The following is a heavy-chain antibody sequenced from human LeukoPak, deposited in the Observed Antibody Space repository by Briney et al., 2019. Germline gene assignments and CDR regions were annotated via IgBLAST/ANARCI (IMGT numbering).Heavy chain of an antibody. CDR3: ARVGYCSSTSCYGGGHYMDI. Sequence: ASVRVSCKASGYTFTSYYMHWVRQAPGQGLEWMGIINPSGGSTSYAQKFQGRVTMTSDTSTSTVYMELSSLRSEDTAVYYCARVGYCSSTSCYGGGHYMDIWGKGTTVTVSS. CDR2: INPSGGST. V-gene: IGHV1-46*01. J-gene: IGHJ6*03. D-gene: IGHD2-2*01. CDR1: GYTFTSYY.